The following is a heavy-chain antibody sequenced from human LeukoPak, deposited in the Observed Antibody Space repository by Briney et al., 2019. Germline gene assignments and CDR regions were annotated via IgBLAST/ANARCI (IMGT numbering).Heavy chain of an antibody. CDR1: GFTFSSYA. D-gene: IGHD6-19*01. Sequence: GGSLRLSCAASGFTFSSYAMTWVRQAPGKGLEWVSGISGSGGSTYYADSVKGRFTISRDNSKNTLYLQMNSLRAEDTAVYYCARDLRHSSGPLSWGQGTLVTVSS. V-gene: IGHV3-23*01. CDR2: ISGSGGST. CDR3: ARDLRHSSGPLS. J-gene: IGHJ4*02.